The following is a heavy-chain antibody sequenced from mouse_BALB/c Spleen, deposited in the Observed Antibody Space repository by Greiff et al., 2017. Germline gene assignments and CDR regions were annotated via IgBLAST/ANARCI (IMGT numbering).Heavy chain of an antibody. CDR2: ISYSGST. D-gene: IGHD1-1*01. Sequence: ESGPGLVKPSQSLSLTCTVTGYSITSDYAWNWIRQFPGNKLEWMGYISYSGSTSYNPSLKSRISITRDTSKNQFFLQLNSVTTEDTATYYCAREGSVVARGMDYWGQGTSVNVSS. CDR3: AREGSVVARGMDY. V-gene: IGHV3-2*02. J-gene: IGHJ4*01. CDR1: GYSITSDYA.